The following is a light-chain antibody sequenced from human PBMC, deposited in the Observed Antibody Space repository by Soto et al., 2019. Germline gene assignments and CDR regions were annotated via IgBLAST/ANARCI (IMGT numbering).Light chain of an antibody. V-gene: IGLV2-11*01. Sequence: LTQPRSVSGSPGQSVTISCTGTSSDVGGYNYVSWYQQHPGKAPKLMIYDVSKRPSGVPDRFSGSKSGNTASLTISGLQAEDEADYYCCSYAGSYPVVFGGGTKVTVL. J-gene: IGLJ2*01. CDR3: CSYAGSYPVV. CDR1: SSDVGGYNY. CDR2: DVS.